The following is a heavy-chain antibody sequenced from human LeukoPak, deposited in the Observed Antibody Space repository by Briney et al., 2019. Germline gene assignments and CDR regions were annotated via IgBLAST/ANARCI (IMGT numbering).Heavy chain of an antibody. CDR2: IYYSGST. CDR1: GGSISSGDYY. D-gene: IGHD6-13*01. Sequence: ASETLSLTCTVSGGSISSGDYYWRWIRQPPGKGLEWIGYIYYSGSTYYNPSLKSRVTISVDTSKNQFSLKLSSVTAADTAVYYCARGWYSSSWYVDQFDYWGQGTLVTVSS. J-gene: IGHJ4*02. CDR3: ARGWYSSSWYVDQFDY. V-gene: IGHV4-30-4*08.